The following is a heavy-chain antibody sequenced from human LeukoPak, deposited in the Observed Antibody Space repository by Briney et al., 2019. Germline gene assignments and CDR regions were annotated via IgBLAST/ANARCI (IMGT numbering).Heavy chain of an antibody. D-gene: IGHD6-13*01. CDR3: ARDLIGQLGLYDAFDI. CDR2: IYYSGST. J-gene: IGHJ3*02. V-gene: IGHV4-39*07. CDR1: GGSISSSSYY. Sequence: PSETLSLTCTVSGGSISSSSYYWGWIRQPPGKGLEWIGSIYYSGSTNYNPSLKSRVTISVDTSKNQFSLKLSSVTAADTAVYYCARDLIGQLGLYDAFDIWGQGTMVTVSS.